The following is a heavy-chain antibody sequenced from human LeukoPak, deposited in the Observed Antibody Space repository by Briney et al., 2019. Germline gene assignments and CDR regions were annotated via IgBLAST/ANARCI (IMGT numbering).Heavy chain of an antibody. D-gene: IGHD3-3*01. J-gene: IGHJ4*02. CDR3: ARDPSYYDFWSGYYQVYYFDY. CDR1: GGTFSSYA. CDR2: IIPIFGTA. V-gene: IGHV1-69*13. Sequence: ASVKVSCKASGGTFSSYAISWVRQAPGQGLEWMGGIIPIFGTANYAQKFQGRVTITADESTSTAYMELSSLRSEDTAVYYCARDPSYYDFWSGYYQVYYFDYWGQGTLVTASS.